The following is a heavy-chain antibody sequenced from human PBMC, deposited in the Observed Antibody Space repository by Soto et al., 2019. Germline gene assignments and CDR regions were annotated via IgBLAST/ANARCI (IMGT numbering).Heavy chain of an antibody. Sequence: SVKVSCKASGGTFSSYAISWVRQAPGQGLEWMGGIIPIFGTANYAQKFQGRVTITADKSTSTAYMELSSLRSEDTAVYYCASPSGTVTLGNYYYGMDVWGQGTTVTVSS. V-gene: IGHV1-69*06. CDR2: IIPIFGTA. CDR3: ASPSGTVTLGNYYYGMDV. J-gene: IGHJ6*02. CDR1: GGTFSSYA. D-gene: IGHD4-17*01.